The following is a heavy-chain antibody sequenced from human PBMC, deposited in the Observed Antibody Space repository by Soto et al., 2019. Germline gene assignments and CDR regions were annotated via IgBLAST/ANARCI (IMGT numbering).Heavy chain of an antibody. Sequence: SVKVSCKASGGTFSSYAISWVRQAPGQGLEWMGGIIPIFGTANYAQKFQGRVTITADKSTSTAYMELSSLRSEDTAVYYCASPSGTVTLGNYYYGMDVWGQGTTVTVSS. V-gene: IGHV1-69*06. CDR2: IIPIFGTA. CDR3: ASPSGTVTLGNYYYGMDV. J-gene: IGHJ6*02. CDR1: GGTFSSYA. D-gene: IGHD4-17*01.